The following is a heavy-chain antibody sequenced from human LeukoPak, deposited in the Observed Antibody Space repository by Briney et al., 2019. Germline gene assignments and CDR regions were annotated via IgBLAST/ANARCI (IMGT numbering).Heavy chain of an antibody. J-gene: IGHJ5*02. CDR1: GFIFSSHG. V-gene: IGHV3-23*01. CDR3: ARDNSEGQWLVGNWFDP. CDR2: ISPSGDIT. D-gene: IGHD6-19*01. Sequence: PGGSLRLSCAASGFIFSSHGMNWVRQAPGKGLEWVSGISPSGDITYYADSVKGRFTISRDNARKSLYLQMNSLRAEDTAVYYCARDNSEGQWLVGNWFDPWGQGTLVTVSS.